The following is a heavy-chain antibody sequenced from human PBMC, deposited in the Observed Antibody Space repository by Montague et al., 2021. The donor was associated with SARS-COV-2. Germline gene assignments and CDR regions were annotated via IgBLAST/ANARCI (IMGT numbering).Heavy chain of an antibody. Sequence: PALVTPTQTLTLTCTFSGFPLSTSGMCVSWIRQPPGKALEWLALIDWDDDKYYSTSLKTRLTISKDTSKNQVVLTMTNMDPVDTATYYCARTYYYGSGSYYTYYFDYWGQGTLVTVSS. CDR3: ARTYYYGSGSYYTYYFDY. J-gene: IGHJ4*02. D-gene: IGHD3-10*01. V-gene: IGHV2-70*01. CDR1: GFPLSTSGMC. CDR2: IDWDDDK.